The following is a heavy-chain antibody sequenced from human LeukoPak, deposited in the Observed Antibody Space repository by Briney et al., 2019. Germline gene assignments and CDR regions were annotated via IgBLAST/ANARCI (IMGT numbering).Heavy chain of an antibody. CDR3: ACYRSSWTLDY. CDR2: TYPGDSDT. J-gene: IGHJ4*02. CDR1: GYSFTSYW. V-gene: IGHV5-51*01. D-gene: IGHD6-13*01. Sequence: GESLKISWKGSGYSFTSYWIGWGRQRPGKGLDGMGITYPGDSDTRYSPSFQGQVTISADKSISTAYLQWSSMKASDTGMYYCACYRSSWTLDYWGQGTLVTVSS.